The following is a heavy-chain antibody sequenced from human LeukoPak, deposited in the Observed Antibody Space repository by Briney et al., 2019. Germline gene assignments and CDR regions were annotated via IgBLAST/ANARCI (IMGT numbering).Heavy chain of an antibody. CDR2: INHSGST. CDR1: GGSFSCYY. V-gene: IGHV4-34*01. Sequence: SETLSLTCAAYGGSFSCYYWSWIRQPPGKGLEWIGEINHSGSTNYNPSLKSRVTISVDTSKNQSSLKLSSVTAADTAVYYCARVRRELRKVHYYYYYMDVWGKGTTVTVSS. CDR3: ARVRRELRKVHYYYYYMDV. D-gene: IGHD1-7*01. J-gene: IGHJ6*03.